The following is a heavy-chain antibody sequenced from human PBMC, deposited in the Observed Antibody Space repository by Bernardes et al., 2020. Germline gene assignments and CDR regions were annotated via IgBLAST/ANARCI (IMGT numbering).Heavy chain of an antibody. CDR1: GFTFSSYD. D-gene: IGHD1-26*01. J-gene: IGHJ4*02. Sequence: GGSLRLSCAASGFTFSSYDMHWVRQATGKGLEWVSAIGTAGDTYYPGSVKGRFTISRENAKNSLYLQMNSLRAGDTAVYYCARGLGGSSPGTFDYWGQGTLVIVSS. CDR2: IGTAGDT. CDR3: ARGLGGSSPGTFDY. V-gene: IGHV3-13*01.